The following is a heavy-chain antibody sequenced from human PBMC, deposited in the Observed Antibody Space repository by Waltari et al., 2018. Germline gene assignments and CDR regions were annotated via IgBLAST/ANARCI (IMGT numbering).Heavy chain of an antibody. CDR1: GYTLTELS. CDR2: FDPEDGET. D-gene: IGHD2-2*02. Sequence: QVQLLQSGAEVQKPGASVKVSCKVSGYTLTELSMHWVRQAPGKGLEWMGGFDPEDGETIYAQKFQGRVTMTEDTSTDTAYMELSSLRSEDTAVYYCATQYCSSTSCYKRGNWFDPWGQGTLVTVSS. CDR3: ATQYCSSTSCYKRGNWFDP. J-gene: IGHJ5*02. V-gene: IGHV1-24*01.